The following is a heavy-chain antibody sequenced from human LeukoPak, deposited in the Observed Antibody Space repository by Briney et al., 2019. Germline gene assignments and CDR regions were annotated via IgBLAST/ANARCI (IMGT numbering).Heavy chain of an antibody. CDR1: GFGVSSNY. CDR2: IYTGEKT. J-gene: IGHJ4*02. CDR3: ARSDGGVLYCGEDCYLDL. D-gene: IGHD2-21*02. Sequence: GGSLRLSCEASGFGVSSNYINWVRQAPGKGLEWVSVIYTGEKTYYADSVKGRFNISRDSSKNTVFLQMNSLRAEDTAIYYCARSDGGVLYCGEDCYLDLWGQGTLVTVSS. V-gene: IGHV3-66*01.